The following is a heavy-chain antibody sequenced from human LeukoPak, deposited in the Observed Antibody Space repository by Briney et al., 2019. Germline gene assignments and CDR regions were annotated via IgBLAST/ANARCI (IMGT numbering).Heavy chain of an antibody. V-gene: IGHV4-61*01. CDR1: GGSVSSDNYY. CDR2: IYYSGST. D-gene: IGHD4-17*01. CDR3: ARDGSDYGDYNWFDP. Sequence: SETLSLTCTVSGGSVSSDNYYWSWIRQPPGTGLEWIGYIYYSGSTNYNPSLKSRVTISVDTSKNQFSLKLSSVTAADTAVYYCARDGSDYGDYNWFDPWGQGTLVTVSS. J-gene: IGHJ5*02.